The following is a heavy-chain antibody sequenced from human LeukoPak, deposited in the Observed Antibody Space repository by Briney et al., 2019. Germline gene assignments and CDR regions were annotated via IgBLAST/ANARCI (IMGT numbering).Heavy chain of an antibody. J-gene: IGHJ5*02. Sequence: SGPTLVNPTQTLTLTCTFSGFSLSTSGMCVSWIRQPPGRALEWLARIAWDDDKYYSPSLKTRLSISKDTSKNQVVLTMTNMDPVDTATYYCARMYYYDSSGYYNWFDPWGQGTLVTVSS. D-gene: IGHD3-22*01. CDR1: GFSLSTSGMC. V-gene: IGHV2-70*11. CDR2: IAWDDDK. CDR3: ARMYYYDSSGYYNWFDP.